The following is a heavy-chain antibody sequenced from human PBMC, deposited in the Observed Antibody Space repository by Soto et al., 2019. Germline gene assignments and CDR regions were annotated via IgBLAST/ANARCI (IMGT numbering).Heavy chain of an antibody. V-gene: IGHV3-33*01. CDR1: GFTFSSYG. CDR2: IWYDGSNK. Sequence: GALRLSCTASGFTFSSYGMHWVRQAPGKGLEWVAVIWYDGSNKYYADSVKGRFTISRDNSKNTLYLQMNSLRAEDTAVYYCARDFGGYGDYVFNFDYWGQGTLVTVSS. D-gene: IGHD4-17*01. CDR3: ARDFGGYGDYVFNFDY. J-gene: IGHJ4*02.